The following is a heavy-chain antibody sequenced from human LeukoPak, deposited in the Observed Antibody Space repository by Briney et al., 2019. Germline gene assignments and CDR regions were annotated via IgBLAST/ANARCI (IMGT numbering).Heavy chain of an antibody. D-gene: IGHD6-13*01. CDR2: IYYSGST. CDR3: ARADIAAAGDFDY. V-gene: IGHV4-39*01. CDR1: GGSISSSSYY. Sequence: SETLSLTCTVSGGSISSSSYYWGWIRQPPGKGLEWIGSIYYSGSTYYNPSLKSRVTISVDTSKNQFSLQLNSVTPEDTAVYYCARADIAAAGDFDYWGQGTLVTVSS. J-gene: IGHJ4*02.